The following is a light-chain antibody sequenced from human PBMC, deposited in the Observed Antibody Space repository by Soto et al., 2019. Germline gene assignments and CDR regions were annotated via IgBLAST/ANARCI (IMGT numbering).Light chain of an antibody. CDR3: QQYNNWPLP. V-gene: IGKV3-15*01. CDR1: QSVSSN. CDR2: GAS. J-gene: IGKJ4*01. Sequence: EIGMTQSPATLSVSPGERATLSCRGSQSVSSNLAWYQQKPGQALRLLIYGASTRATGIPARFSGSGSGTEFTLTISSLQSEDFAVYYCQQYNNWPLPFGGGTKVEIK.